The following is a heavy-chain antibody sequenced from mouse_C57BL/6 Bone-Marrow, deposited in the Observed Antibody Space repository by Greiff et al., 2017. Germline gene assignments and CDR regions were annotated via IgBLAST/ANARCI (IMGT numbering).Heavy chain of an antibody. CDR1: GYTFTSYW. CDR3: ARAYGSSYRFDY. Sequence: VKLQQPGAELVKPGASVKLSCKASGYTFTSYWMHWVKQRPGQGLEWIGMIHPNSGSTNYNEKFKSKATLTVDKSSSTAYMQLSSLTSEDSAVYYCARAYGSSYRFDYWGQGTTLTVSS. D-gene: IGHD1-1*01. J-gene: IGHJ2*01. V-gene: IGHV1-64*01. CDR2: IHPNSGST.